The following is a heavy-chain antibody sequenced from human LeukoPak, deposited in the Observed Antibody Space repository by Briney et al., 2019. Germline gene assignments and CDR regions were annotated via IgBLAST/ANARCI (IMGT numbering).Heavy chain of an antibody. V-gene: IGHV1-69*05. J-gene: IGHJ5*02. D-gene: IGHD4-17*01. CDR2: IIPIFGTA. Sequence: GASVKVSCKASGGTFSSYAISWVRQAPGQGLEWMGGIIPIFGTANYAQKLQGRVTMTTDTSTSTAYMELRSLRSDDTAVYYCARRDDYGDYGWFDPWGQGTLVTVSS. CDR3: ARRDDYGDYGWFDP. CDR1: GGTFSSYA.